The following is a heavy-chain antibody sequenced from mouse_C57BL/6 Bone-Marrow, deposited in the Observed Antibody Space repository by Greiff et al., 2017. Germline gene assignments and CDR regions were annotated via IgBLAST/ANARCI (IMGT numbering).Heavy chain of an antibody. CDR2: IYPGGGYT. D-gene: IGHD2-12*01. V-gene: IGHV1-63*01. J-gene: IGHJ4*01. CDR1: GYTFTNYW. CDR3: AGLRRRDYYAVDF. Sequence: VQLQQSGAELVRPGTSVKMSCKASGYTFTNYWIGWAKQRPGHGLEWIGDIYPGGGYTNYNEKFKGKAILTAGKSSSTAYMQFSSLTSEDSAIYYYAGLRRRDYYAVDFWDQGTSVTVSA.